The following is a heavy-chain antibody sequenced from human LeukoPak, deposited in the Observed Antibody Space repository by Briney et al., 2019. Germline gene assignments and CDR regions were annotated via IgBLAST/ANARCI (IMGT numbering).Heavy chain of an antibody. V-gene: IGHV4-59*04. CDR1: GGPIRSYY. CDR2: IYYAGDT. D-gene: IGHD1-26*01. Sequence: SETLSLTCTVSGGPIRSYYWSWIRQSPGKGLECIGTIYYAGDTYYNPSLESRLTISVDTSKNQFSLKLRSVTAADTAVYYCATWDSGRYSQIDNWGQGTLVTVSS. J-gene: IGHJ4*02. CDR3: ATWDSGRYSQIDN.